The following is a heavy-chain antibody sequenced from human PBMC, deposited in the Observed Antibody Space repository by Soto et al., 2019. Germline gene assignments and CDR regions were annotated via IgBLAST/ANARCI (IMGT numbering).Heavy chain of an antibody. Sequence: SQTLSLTCVGSGDTVSSNSVAWNWVRQSPSRGLEWLGRTYYRSRWYSDYTVSVRSRIDINADTSKNQVSLQLNSVTPEDTSVYYCARSEEDSDYYYYGMDVWGQGTTVTVS. CDR2: TYYRSRWYS. D-gene: IGHD2-15*01. J-gene: IGHJ6*02. V-gene: IGHV6-1*01. CDR3: ARSEEDSDYYYYGMDV. CDR1: GDTVSSNSVA.